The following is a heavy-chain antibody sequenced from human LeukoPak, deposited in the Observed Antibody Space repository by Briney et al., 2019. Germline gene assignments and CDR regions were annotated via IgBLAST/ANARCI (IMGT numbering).Heavy chain of an antibody. J-gene: IGHJ4*02. D-gene: IGHD3-10*01. V-gene: IGHV4-39*01. CDR3: TRHNYYGSGRNVDF. Sequence: SETLSLTCTVSGGSIDSSSYYWGWTRQPPGRGLVWIAIIYYSGTTSYNPSLKSRVAISADTSKNQFSLKLSSVTAADTAMYYCTRHNYYGSGRNVDFWGQGTLVTVSS. CDR1: GGSIDSSSYY. CDR2: IYYSGTT.